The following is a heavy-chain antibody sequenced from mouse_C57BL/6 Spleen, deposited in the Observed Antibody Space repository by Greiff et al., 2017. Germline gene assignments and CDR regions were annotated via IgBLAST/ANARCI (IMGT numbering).Heavy chain of an antibody. Sequence: QVQLKQSGAELVRPGTSVKVSCKASGYAFTNYLIEWVKQRPGQGLEWIGVINPGSGGTNYNEKFKGKATLTADKSSSTAYMQLSSLTSEDSAVDFGAREDGYYQNARDYWGQGTSVTVSS. D-gene: IGHD2-3*01. CDR3: AREDGYYQNARDY. V-gene: IGHV1-54*01. CDR1: GYAFTNYL. J-gene: IGHJ4*01. CDR2: INPGSGGT.